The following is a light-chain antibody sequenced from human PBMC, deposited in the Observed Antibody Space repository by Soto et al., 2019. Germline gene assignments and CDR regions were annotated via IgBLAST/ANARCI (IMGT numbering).Light chain of an antibody. V-gene: IGKV3-20*01. CDR1: QSLSSSY. CDR3: QQYRGSLA. CDR2: GAS. J-gene: IGKJ5*01. Sequence: EIVLTQSPGTLSLSPGDTATLSCRASQSLSSSYLAWYQQRPGQAPRLLIYGASSRATDIPDRFSGSGSGTDYPLTISRLGPEDFVVYYCQQYRGSLASGQGTRLEI.